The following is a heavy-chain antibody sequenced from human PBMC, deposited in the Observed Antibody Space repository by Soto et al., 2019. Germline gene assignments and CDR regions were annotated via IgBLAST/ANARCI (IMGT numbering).Heavy chain of an antibody. V-gene: IGHV3-21*01. D-gene: IGHD2-2*01. CDR3: ARDGLGDCSSTSCSYYYYYGMDV. CDR2: ISSSSSYI. J-gene: IGHJ6*02. CDR1: GFTFSSYS. Sequence: PGGSLRLSCAASGFTFSSYSMNWVRQAPGKGLEWVSSISSSSSYIYYADSVKGRFTISRDNAKNSLYLQMNSLRAEDTAVYYCARDGLGDCSSTSCSYYYYYGMDVWGQGTTVTVSS.